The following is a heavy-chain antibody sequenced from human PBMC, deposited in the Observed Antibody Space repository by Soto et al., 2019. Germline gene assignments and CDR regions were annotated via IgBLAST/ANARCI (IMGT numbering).Heavy chain of an antibody. D-gene: IGHD2-15*01. CDR3: ARGDCVGGSCYSLAGSFYYYMDA. Sequence: EVQLVESGGGLVQPGGSLRLSCAASGFTFSNYWMYWVSQAPGKGLEWVSRINSDGSVSSYADSVKGRLTISRDNVKNTLYLQMDSLRAEDTAVYYCARGDCVGGSCYSLAGSFYYYMDAWGKGTTVTVFS. CDR1: GFTFSNYW. V-gene: IGHV3-74*02. J-gene: IGHJ6*03. CDR2: INSDGSVS.